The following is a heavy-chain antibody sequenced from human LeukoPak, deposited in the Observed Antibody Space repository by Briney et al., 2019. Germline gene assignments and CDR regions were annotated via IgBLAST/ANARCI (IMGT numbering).Heavy chain of an antibody. CDR2: IKKDGSEK. D-gene: IGHD1-26*01. Sequence: GGFLRLSCATSGFTFSSYWMSWVRQAPGKGLEWVANIKKDGSEKYYVDSVKGRFTISRDNAMKSLYLEMDSLTDDDPAVYYCARDSEWELLWFDYWGQGTLVTVSS. CDR1: GFTFSSYW. CDR3: ARDSEWELLWFDY. V-gene: IGHV3-7*01. J-gene: IGHJ4*02.